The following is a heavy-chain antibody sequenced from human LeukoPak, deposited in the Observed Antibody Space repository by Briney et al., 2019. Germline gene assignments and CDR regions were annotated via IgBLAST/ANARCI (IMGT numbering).Heavy chain of an antibody. J-gene: IGHJ4*02. CDR3: TRDLGVDTTMIFFDY. CDR2: INPSGGST. V-gene: IGHV1-46*01. CDR1: GYTFTSYY. D-gene: IGHD5-18*01. Sequence: ASVKVSCKASGYTFTSYYMHWVRQAPGQGLEWMGIINPSGGSTSYAQKFQGRVTMTRGTSTSTAYMEIRGLRSDDTAVYYCTRDLGVDTTMIFFDYWGQGSLVTVSS.